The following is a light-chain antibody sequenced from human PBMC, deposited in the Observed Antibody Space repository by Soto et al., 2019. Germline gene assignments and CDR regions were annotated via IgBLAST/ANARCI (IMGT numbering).Light chain of an antibody. J-gene: IGKJ1*01. CDR1: QDIRTQ. Sequence: QLTQCASCRYACVRDRTAISCRASQDIRTQLVSYYQIPGKAPKLLIYGATTLQSGVPSRFSGSGSCTDFTLTISGLQPEDFATYYCPQDYNYPRTFGQGTKVDIK. CDR3: PQDYNYPRT. V-gene: IGKV1-6*01. CDR2: GAT.